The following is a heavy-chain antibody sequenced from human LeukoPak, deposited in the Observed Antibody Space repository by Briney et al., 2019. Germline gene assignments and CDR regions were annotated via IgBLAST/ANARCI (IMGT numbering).Heavy chain of an antibody. CDR1: GCTVRSNY. CDR3: ARGPYGSGSYSNAFDI. CDR2: IYGGGSV. J-gene: IGHJ3*02. D-gene: IGHD3-10*01. Sequence: GESLRLSCAASGCTVRSNYMSWVRQAPGKGLEWVSIIYGGGSVFYADSVKGRFTIPRDNSKNTLYLHMNSLRAEDTAVYYCARGPYGSGSYSNAFDIWGQGTMVTVSS. V-gene: IGHV3-53*01.